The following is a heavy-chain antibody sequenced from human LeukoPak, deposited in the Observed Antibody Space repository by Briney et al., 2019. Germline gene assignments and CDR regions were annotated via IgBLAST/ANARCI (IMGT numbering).Heavy chain of an antibody. V-gene: IGHV4-59*08. CDR3: ARHFSSWTSGWQIDY. Sequence: SETLSLTCTVSGDSMKSYYWTWIRQPPGKGLEWIGYIYYSGTTKYNPSLNSRVTISVDTSKNQFSLKLSSVTAADTAVYYCARHFSSWTSGWQIDYWGQGTLVTVSS. D-gene: IGHD6-19*01. CDR1: GDSMKSYY. J-gene: IGHJ4*02. CDR2: IYYSGTT.